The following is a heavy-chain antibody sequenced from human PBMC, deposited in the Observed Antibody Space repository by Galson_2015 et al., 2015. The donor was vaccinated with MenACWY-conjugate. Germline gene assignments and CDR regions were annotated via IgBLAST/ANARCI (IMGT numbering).Heavy chain of an antibody. Sequence: SLRLSCAASGFTFTGYEFNWVRQAPGKGLEWLSYISKSGSPIYYADSVKGRFTISRDNMKKSLFLEMNSLRAGDTGVYYCARVGTWIHQYFYYMDVYRFDYWGQGTLVTVSS. D-gene: IGHD5-18*01. V-gene: IGHV3-48*03. CDR1: GFTFTGYE. CDR3: ARVGTWIHQYFYYMDVYRFDY. J-gene: IGHJ4*02. CDR2: ISKSGSPI.